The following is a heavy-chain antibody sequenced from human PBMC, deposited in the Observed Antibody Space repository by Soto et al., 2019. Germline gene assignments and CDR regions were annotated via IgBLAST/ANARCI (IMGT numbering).Heavy chain of an antibody. CDR2: IYYSGST. CDR3: ARVDILTLHGCIAV. CDR1: GGSISSGDYY. Sequence: PSETLCVTCTVSGGSISSGDYYWSWIRQPPGKGLEWIGYIYYSGSTYYNPSLKSRVTISVDTSKNQFSLKLSSVTTADTAVYYCARVDILTLHGCIAVRGQRTTVGVSS. V-gene: IGHV4-30-4*01. D-gene: IGHD3-9*01. J-gene: IGHJ6*02.